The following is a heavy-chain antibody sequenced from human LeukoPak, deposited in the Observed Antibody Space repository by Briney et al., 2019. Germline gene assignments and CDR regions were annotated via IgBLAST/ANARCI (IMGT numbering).Heavy chain of an antibody. CDR3: ARAPGSHQLGTAYYYGMDV. Sequence: GGSLRLSCAASGFSFSSYAMHWVRQAPGKGLEYVSAISSNGGSTYYANSVKGRFTISRDNSKNTLYLQMGSLRAEDMAVYYCARAPGSHQLGTAYYYGMDVWGQGTTVTVSS. D-gene: IGHD6-13*01. J-gene: IGHJ6*02. CDR2: ISSNGGST. V-gene: IGHV3-64*01. CDR1: GFSFSSYA.